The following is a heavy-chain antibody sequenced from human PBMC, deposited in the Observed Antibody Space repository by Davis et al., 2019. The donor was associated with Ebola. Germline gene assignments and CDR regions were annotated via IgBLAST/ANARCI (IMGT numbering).Heavy chain of an antibody. Sequence: PGGSLRLSCAASGFTFSSYAMSWVRQAPGKGLEWVSAISGSGGSTYYADSVKGRFTISRDNSKNTLYLQMNSLRAEDTAVYYCARALTIFGVVIGFDPWGQGTLVTVSS. CDR3: ARALTIFGVVIGFDP. J-gene: IGHJ5*02. D-gene: IGHD3-3*01. V-gene: IGHV3-23*01. CDR1: GFTFSSYA. CDR2: ISGSGGST.